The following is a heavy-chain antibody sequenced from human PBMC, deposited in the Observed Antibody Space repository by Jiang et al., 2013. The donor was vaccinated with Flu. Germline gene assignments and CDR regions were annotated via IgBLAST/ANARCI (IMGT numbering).Heavy chain of an antibody. CDR2: ITAGDYT. CDR1: GLTFSSYG. V-gene: IGHV3-23*01. D-gene: IGHD6-19*01. Sequence: PGGSLRLSCAASGLTFSSYGMTWVRQAPGKGLEWGSTITAGDYTYFADSVKGRFTISRDNSKNTLYLQMNSLRAEDTAVYYCAKGSTRYSTGWNVFFFDYWGQGTLVTVSS. CDR3: AKGSTRYSTGWNVFFFDY. J-gene: IGHJ4*02.